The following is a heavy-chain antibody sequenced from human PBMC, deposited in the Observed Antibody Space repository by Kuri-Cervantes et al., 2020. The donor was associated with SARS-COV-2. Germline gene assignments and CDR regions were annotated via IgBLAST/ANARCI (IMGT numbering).Heavy chain of an antibody. CDR3: ARDLWIHRPDYYYYGMDV. D-gene: IGHD5-18*01. V-gene: IGHV1-46*01. CDR1: GYTFTGYY. Sequence: ASVKVSCKASGYTFTGYYMHWVRQAPGQGLEWMGIINPSGGSTSYAQKFQGRVTMTRDTSTSTVYMELSSLRAEDTAVYYCARDLWIHRPDYYYYGMDVWGRGPTVTVSS. J-gene: IGHJ6*02. CDR2: INPSGGST.